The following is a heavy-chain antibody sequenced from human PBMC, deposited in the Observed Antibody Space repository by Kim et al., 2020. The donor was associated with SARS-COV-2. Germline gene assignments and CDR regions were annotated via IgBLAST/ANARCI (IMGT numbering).Heavy chain of an antibody. CDR3: ARGPTRYYFDY. Sequence: SETLSLTCTVSGGSIGSYYWSWLRQAPGKRLEWMGYIFYTGRTNYNPSLESRITISVDTSKNQFSLKLNSVTAVGTAVYYCARGPTRYYFDYWGQGSLVTVSS. CDR2: IFYTGRT. V-gene: IGHV4-59*01. CDR1: GGSIGSYY. J-gene: IGHJ4*02. D-gene: IGHD2-15*01.